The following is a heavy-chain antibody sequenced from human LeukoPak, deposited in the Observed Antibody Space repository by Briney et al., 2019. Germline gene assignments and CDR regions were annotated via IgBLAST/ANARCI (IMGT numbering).Heavy chain of an antibody. CDR1: GYTFTGNH. V-gene: IGHV1-2*02. J-gene: IGHJ3*01. CDR3: ARGAGPKAFDV. CDR2: INPNNGGT. Sequence: EASVKVSCKASGYTFTGNHLHWVRQAPGQGLEWMGWINPNNGGTSFAQNFRGRVTLTRDTSISTAYMELSTLRSDDTAVYYCARGAGPKAFDVWGQGTMVTVTT.